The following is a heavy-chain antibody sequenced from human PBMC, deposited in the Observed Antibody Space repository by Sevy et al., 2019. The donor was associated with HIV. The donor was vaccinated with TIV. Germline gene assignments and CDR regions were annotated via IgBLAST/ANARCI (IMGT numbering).Heavy chain of an antibody. Sequence: GGSLRLSCAASGFTFSSYAMNWVRQAPGKGLEWVSGISGSGASTYYADSVKGRFTISRDNSKKTLYVQMNSLRAEDTVVYYCAKEGGYSSGYYGMDVWGQGTTVTVSS. V-gene: IGHV3-23*01. CDR1: GFTFSSYA. CDR3: AKEGGYSSGYYGMDV. CDR2: ISGSGAST. D-gene: IGHD6-25*01. J-gene: IGHJ6*02.